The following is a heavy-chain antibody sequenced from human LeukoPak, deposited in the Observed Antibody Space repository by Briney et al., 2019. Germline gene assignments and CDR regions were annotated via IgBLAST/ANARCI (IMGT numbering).Heavy chain of an antibody. CDR3: VRGRHAQYCSSLFDS. D-gene: IGHD6-6*01. V-gene: IGHV3-21*01. CDR1: GFTFSSYS. J-gene: IGHJ4*02. Sequence: GGFLRLSCAVSGFTFSSYSMNWVRQAPGKGLEWVSCLSSINSYIYYAESVEGRFTISRDNAKNSLYLQMNSLRAEDTAVYYCVRGRHAQYCSSLFDSWGQGTLVTVSS. CDR2: LSSINSYI.